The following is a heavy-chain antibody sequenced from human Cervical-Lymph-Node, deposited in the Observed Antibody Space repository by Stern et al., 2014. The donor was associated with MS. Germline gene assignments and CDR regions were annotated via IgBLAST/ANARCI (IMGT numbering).Heavy chain of an antibody. CDR3: ATPSTVTVGGMDV. J-gene: IGHJ6*02. CDR1: GGTFSTQA. CDR2: IIPIFGTP. V-gene: IGHV1-69*01. Sequence: QVQLVQSGAEVKKPGSSVKVSCKASGGTFSTQAINWGRQAPGQGLEWVGGIIPIFGTPNYAQKVQDRVTITADESTSTAYMDLNSLRSEDTAVYYCATPSTVTVGGMDVWGQGTTVTVSS. D-gene: IGHD4-17*01.